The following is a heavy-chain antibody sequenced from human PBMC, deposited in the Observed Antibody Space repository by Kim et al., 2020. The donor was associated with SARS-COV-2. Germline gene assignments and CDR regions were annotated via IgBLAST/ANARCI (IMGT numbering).Heavy chain of an antibody. J-gene: IGHJ6*02. CDR3: VKPTVAGTVQYGMDV. CDR1: GFTFSTYG. Sequence: GGSLRLSCAASGFTFSTYGMHWVRQAPGKGLEWVAVIANDGSRAYYLDSVKGRITISRDNSKNTVYLQMSSLRDEDTAVYYCVKPTVAGTVQYGMDVWGQGTTVTVS. V-gene: IGHV3-30*18. CDR2: IANDGSRA. D-gene: IGHD6-19*01.